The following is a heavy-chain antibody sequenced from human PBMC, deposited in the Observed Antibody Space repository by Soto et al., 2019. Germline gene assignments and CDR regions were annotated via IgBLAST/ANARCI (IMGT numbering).Heavy chain of an antibody. V-gene: IGHV3-53*01. D-gene: IGHD5-12*01. J-gene: IGHJ4*02. CDR2: IYTGGTT. Sequence: EVQLVESGGGLIQPGASLRLSCVVSGFTVSSSNYMSWVRQAPGKGLEWVSVIYTGGTTYYADSVKGRFTISRDNSKNTLYLQMNSLRAEDTAVYYCHGYGYWGQGTLVTVSS. CDR3: HGYGY. CDR1: GFTVSSSNY.